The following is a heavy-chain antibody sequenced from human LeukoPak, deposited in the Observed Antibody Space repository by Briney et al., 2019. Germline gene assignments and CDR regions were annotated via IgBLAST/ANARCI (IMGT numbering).Heavy chain of an antibody. CDR1: GGSISSTSW. CDR2: VYHSGRT. Sequence: SETLSLTCAVSGGSISSTSWYSWVRQPPGKGLEWIGEVYHSGRTNYKASLKSRVTTSLDKSKNQFSLKLSSVTAADTAVYYCARSRGYCSGGSCYEYYFDYWGQGTLVTVSS. V-gene: IGHV4-4*02. D-gene: IGHD2-15*01. CDR3: ARSRGYCSGGSCYEYYFDY. J-gene: IGHJ4*02.